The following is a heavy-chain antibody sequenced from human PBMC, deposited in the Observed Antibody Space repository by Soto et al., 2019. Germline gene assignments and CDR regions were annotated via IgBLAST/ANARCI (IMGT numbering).Heavy chain of an antibody. Sequence: ASLKVSCKASGNTFTSYAMHWVRQAPGQRLEWMGWINAGNGNTKYSQKFQGRVTITRDTSASTAYMELSSLRSEDTAVYYCARDVNYYDSSGPLGQFDYWGQGTLVTVSS. D-gene: IGHD3-22*01. V-gene: IGHV1-3*01. CDR3: ARDVNYYDSSGPLGQFDY. CDR2: INAGNGNT. J-gene: IGHJ4*02. CDR1: GNTFTSYA.